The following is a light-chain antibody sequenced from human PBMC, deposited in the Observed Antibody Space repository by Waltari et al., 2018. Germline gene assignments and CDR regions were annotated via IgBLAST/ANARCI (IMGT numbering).Light chain of an antibody. CDR2: YVS. CDR1: SSDVGCYNS. CDR3: SSYTSSSTLVV. Sequence: QSALTQPASVSGSPGLSITISCTGTSSDVGCYNSVSGYQQHPGKAPKLMFYYVSNRPSGVSNRFSGSKSGNTASLTISGLQAEDEADYYCSSYTSSSTLVVFGGGTKLTVL. V-gene: IGLV2-14*03. J-gene: IGLJ2*01.